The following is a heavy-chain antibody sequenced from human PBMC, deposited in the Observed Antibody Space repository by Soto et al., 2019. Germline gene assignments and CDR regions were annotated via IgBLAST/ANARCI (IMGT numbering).Heavy chain of an antibody. V-gene: IGHV1-46*02. CDR1: GYTFNSYY. Sequence: ASVEVSCKASGYTFNSYYMHWVRQAPGQGLEWTGIINPSGGSTSYAQKFQGRVTMTRDTSTSTVYMELSSLRSEDTAVYYCARALGLELRLTAFDSWGQGTMVTVSS. D-gene: IGHD1-7*01. CDR2: INPSGGST. CDR3: ARALGLELRLTAFDS. J-gene: IGHJ3*02.